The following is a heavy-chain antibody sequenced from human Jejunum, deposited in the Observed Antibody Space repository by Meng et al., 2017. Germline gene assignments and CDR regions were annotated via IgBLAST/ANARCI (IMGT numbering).Heavy chain of an antibody. Sequence: SGPTLVKPTQTLTLTCTVSGFSVSTSGVVVGWVRQPPGKALEWLAFIYWNDDKRYSPSLKSRLTITKDTSKNQVVLTMNNMDPVDTATYDCAHRTTVTHVDYWGQGTLVTVSS. D-gene: IGHD4-17*01. CDR1: GFSVSTSGVV. V-gene: IGHV2-5*01. CDR3: AHRTTVTHVDY. J-gene: IGHJ4*02. CDR2: IYWNDDK.